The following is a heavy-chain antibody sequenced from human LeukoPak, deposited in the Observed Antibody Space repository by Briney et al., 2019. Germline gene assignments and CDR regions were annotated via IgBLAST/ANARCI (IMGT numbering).Heavy chain of an antibody. D-gene: IGHD6-6*01. Sequence: SVKVSCKASGYTFTSYGISWVRQAPGQGLEWMGGIIPIFGTANYAQKFQGRVTITADESTSTAYMELSSLRSEDTAVYYCARDQGYSSSFGGYYYYYMDVWGKGTTVTVSS. V-gene: IGHV1-69*13. CDR3: ARDQGYSSSFGGYYYYYMDV. J-gene: IGHJ6*03. CDR2: IIPIFGTA. CDR1: GYTFTSYG.